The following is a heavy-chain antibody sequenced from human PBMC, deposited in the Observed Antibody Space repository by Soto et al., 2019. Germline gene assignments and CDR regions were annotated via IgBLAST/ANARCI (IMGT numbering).Heavy chain of an antibody. CDR1: GYSFTSYW. CDR3: ARHSPERYCSSTSCHPSGHYYYGMDV. CDR2: IDLSNSYT. V-gene: IGHV5-10-1*01. D-gene: IGHD2-2*01. Sequence: PGESLKISCKGSGYSFTSYWISWVRQMPGKGREWMGRIDLSNSYTTYRPSFQGHATISAAKSIITAYLQCSSLNPSDTAMYYCARHSPERYCSSTSCHPSGHYYYGMDVWGQGTTVTVSS. J-gene: IGHJ6*02.